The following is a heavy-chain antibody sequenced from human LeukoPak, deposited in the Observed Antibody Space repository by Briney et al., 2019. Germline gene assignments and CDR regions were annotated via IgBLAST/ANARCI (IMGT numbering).Heavy chain of an antibody. CDR2: INPNSGGT. J-gene: IGHJ6*03. D-gene: IGHD2-2*01. Sequence: GASVKVSCKVSGYTLTELSMHWVRQAPGKGLEWMGWINPNSGGTNYAQKFQGRVTMTRDTSISTAYMELSRLRSDDTTVYYCARQYCSSTSCLNYYYYYMDVWGKGTTVTISS. V-gene: IGHV1-2*02. CDR1: GYTLTELS. CDR3: ARQYCSSTSCLNYYYYYMDV.